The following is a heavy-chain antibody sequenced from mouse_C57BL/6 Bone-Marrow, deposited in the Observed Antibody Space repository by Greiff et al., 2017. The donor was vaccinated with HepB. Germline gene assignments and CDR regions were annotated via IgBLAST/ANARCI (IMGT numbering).Heavy chain of an antibody. CDR3: ARTLYYYGSSYSYFDY. V-gene: IGHV1-50*01. CDR2: IDPSDSYT. Sequence: QVQLQQPGAELVKPGASVKLSCKASGYTFTSYWMQWVKQRPRQGLEWIGEIDPSDSYTNYNQKFKGKATLTVDTSSSTAYMQLSSLTSEDSAVYYCARTLYYYGSSYSYFDYWGQGTTLTVSS. CDR1: GYTFTSYW. J-gene: IGHJ2*01. D-gene: IGHD1-1*01.